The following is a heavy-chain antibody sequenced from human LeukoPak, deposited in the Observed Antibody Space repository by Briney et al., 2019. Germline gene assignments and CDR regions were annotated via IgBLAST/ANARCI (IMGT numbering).Heavy chain of an antibody. CDR2: INSDGSST. V-gene: IGHV3-74*01. Sequence: GGSLRLSCAASGFTFSSYWMHWVRQAPGKGLVWVSRINSDGSSTSYADSVKGRFTISRDNSKNTLYLQMNSLRAEDTAVYYCARIPYYYDSSGYLPYYMDVWGKGTTVTVSS. D-gene: IGHD3-22*01. J-gene: IGHJ6*03. CDR1: GFTFSSYW. CDR3: ARIPYYYDSSGYLPYYMDV.